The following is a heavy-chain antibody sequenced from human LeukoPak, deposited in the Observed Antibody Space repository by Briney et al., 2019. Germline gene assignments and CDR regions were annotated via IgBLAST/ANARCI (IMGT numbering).Heavy chain of an antibody. CDR1: GFTFSSYG. D-gene: IGHD1-26*01. J-gene: IGHJ4*02. Sequence: GGSLRLSCAASGFTFSSYGMSWVRQAPGKGLEWVSAISDSGGSTYYADSVKGRFSISRDNTHNSLSLRMNSLGAEDTAVYYCVREAAATLFDFWGQGTLVTVSS. CDR3: VREAAATLFDF. V-gene: IGHV3-23*01. CDR2: ISDSGGST.